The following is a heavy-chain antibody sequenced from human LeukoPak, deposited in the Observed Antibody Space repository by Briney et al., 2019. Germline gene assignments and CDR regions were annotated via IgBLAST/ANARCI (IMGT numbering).Heavy chain of an antibody. V-gene: IGHV1-8*01. D-gene: IGHD3-16*01. CDR2: MNPNSGNT. J-gene: IGHJ4*02. CDR3: ADGNVGGVPREF. CDR1: GYTFTSYD. Sequence: ASVKVSCKASGYTFTSYDINWVRQATGQGLEWMGRMNPNSGNTGYAQMFQGRVTMTRNTSISTAYMELSSLRAEDTAVYYCADGNVGGVPREFWGQGTLVTVSS.